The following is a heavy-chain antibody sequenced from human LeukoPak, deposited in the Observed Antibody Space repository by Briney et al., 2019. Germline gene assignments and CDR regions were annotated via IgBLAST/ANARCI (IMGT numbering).Heavy chain of an antibody. CDR1: GYTFTGYY. D-gene: IGHD3-3*01. V-gene: IGHV1-2*02. J-gene: IGHJ4*02. CDR2: INPNSGGT. CDR3: ATDRGMRFLAWPPAY. Sequence: ASVKVSCKASGYTFTGYYMHWVRQASGQGLEWMGWINPNSGGTNYAQKFQGRVTMTRDTSISTAYMELSRLRSDDTAVYYCATDRGMRFLAWPPAYWGQGTLVTVSS.